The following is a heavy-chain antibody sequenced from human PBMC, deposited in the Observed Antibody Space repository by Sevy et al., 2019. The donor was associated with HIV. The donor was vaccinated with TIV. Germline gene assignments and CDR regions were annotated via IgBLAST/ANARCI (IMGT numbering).Heavy chain of an antibody. V-gene: IGHV3-23*01. CDR3: ARVVGALPGYYYGMDV. D-gene: IGHD1-26*01. J-gene: IGHJ6*02. Sequence: GGSLRLSCAASGFTFSSYAMSWVRQAPGKGLKWVSALGDSGAPTYYADSVKDRFTISRDNSKNTLYLQLSSLRAEDTAVYYCARVVGALPGYYYGMDVWGQGTTVTVSS. CDR2: LGDSGAPT. CDR1: GFTFSSYA.